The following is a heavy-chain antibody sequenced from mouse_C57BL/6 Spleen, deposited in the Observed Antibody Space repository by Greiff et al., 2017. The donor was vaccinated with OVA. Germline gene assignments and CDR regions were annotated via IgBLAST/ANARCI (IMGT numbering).Heavy chain of an antibody. V-gene: IGHV5-4*03. CDR1: GFTFSSYA. CDR3: ARLLLRPY. CDR2: ISDGGSYT. J-gene: IGHJ3*01. Sequence: EVNVVESGGGLVKPGGSLKLSCAASGFTFSSYAMSWVRQTPEKRLEWVATISDGGSYTYYPDNVKGRFTISRDNAKNNLYLQMSHLKSEDTAMYYCARLLLRPYWGQGTLVTVSA. D-gene: IGHD1-1*01.